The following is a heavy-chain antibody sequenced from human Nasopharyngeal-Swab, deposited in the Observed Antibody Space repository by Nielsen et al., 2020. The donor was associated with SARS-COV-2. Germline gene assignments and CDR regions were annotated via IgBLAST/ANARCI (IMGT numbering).Heavy chain of an antibody. D-gene: IGHD6-19*01. V-gene: IGHV3-53*05. J-gene: IGHJ6*02. CDR2: IDSCGGT. CDR3: ARDRVLIAVAGTIPAYYYYYGIDV. Sequence: WIRQPPGKGLEWVSVIDSCGGTDYAKSARGRLIISRDSPKSTLYHRVNSLRSEDTAVYYCARDRVLIAVAGTIPAYYYYYGIDVWGQGTTVTVSS.